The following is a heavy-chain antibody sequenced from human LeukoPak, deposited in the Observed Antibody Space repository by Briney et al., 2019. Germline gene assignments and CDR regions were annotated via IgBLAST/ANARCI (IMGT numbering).Heavy chain of an antibody. CDR2: IYYTGST. J-gene: IGHJ4*02. D-gene: IGHD3-3*01. Sequence: SETLSLTCTVSGGSISSYYWSWIRQPPGKGLEWIGYIYYTGSTNYNPSLKSRVTISVDTSKNQFSLKLSSVTAADTAVYYCARGRSLTYYDFWSGYYAFDYWGQGTLVTVSS. CDR1: GGSISSYY. CDR3: ARGRSLTYYDFWSGYYAFDY. V-gene: IGHV4-59*12.